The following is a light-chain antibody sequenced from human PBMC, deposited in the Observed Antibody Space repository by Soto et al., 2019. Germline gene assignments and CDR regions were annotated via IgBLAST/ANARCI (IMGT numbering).Light chain of an antibody. CDR1: SATTASNY. CDR3: QSSDDNNVI. Sequence: NFMLTQPHSVSESPGKTVTISCTRSSATTASNYVQWYQQRPGSSPLIVIYENNRRPSGVPDRFSGSFDSSSNSASLTISGLKTEDEADYYCQSSDDNNVIFGGGTKVTVL. CDR2: ENN. V-gene: IGLV6-57*01. J-gene: IGLJ2*01.